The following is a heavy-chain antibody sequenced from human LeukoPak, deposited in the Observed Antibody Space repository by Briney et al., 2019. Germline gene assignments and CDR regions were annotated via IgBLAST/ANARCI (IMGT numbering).Heavy chain of an antibody. J-gene: IGHJ5*02. D-gene: IGHD1-26*01. V-gene: IGHV3-53*01. CDR3: ARVPRVGAPLGWFDP. CDR1: GFTFSTYA. CDR2: IYSGGGT. Sequence: PGGSLRLSCAASGFTFSTYAMSWVRQAPGKGLEWVSVIYSGGGTSYADSVKGRFTISRDNSENTLYIQMNSLRAEDSAVYYCARVPRVGAPLGWFDPWGQGTLVTVSS.